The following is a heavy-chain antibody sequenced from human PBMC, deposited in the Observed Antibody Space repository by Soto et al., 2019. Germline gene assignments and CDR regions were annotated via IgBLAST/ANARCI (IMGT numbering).Heavy chain of an antibody. CDR1: GFTVSSNY. Sequence: GGSLRLSCAASGFTVSSNYMSWVRQAPGKGLEWVSVIYSGGSTYYADSVKGRFTISRHNSKNTLYLQMNSLRAEDTAVYYCARGRRTVTTRPYYYYYIDVWGKGTTVTVSS. D-gene: IGHD4-17*01. CDR3: ARGRRTVTTRPYYYYYIDV. V-gene: IGHV3-53*04. J-gene: IGHJ6*03. CDR2: IYSGGST.